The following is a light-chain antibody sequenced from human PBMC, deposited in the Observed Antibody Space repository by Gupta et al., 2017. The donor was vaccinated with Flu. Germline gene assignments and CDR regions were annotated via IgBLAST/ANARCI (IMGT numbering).Light chain of an antibody. V-gene: IGKV1-5*03. J-gene: IGKJ1*01. CDR1: QNINTW. CDR3: QQDNTDWT. Sequence: DIQMTQSPSTLSASVGDRVTITCRASQNINTWLAWYQQKPGKAPRLLMYRAGRLITGVPSRFRGSGSGTEFTLTSHSLQPDDFANYYWQQDNTDWTFGQGTKVEVK. CDR2: RAG.